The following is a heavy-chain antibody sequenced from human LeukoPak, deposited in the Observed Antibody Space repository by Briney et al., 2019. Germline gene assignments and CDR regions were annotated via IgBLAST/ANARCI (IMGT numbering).Heavy chain of an antibody. J-gene: IGHJ5*02. D-gene: IGHD3-22*01. CDR2: INHSGST. Sequence: SETLSLTCAVYGGSFSGYYWNWIRQPPGKGLEWIGEINHSGSTNYNPSLKSRVSISVDTSKNQFSLKLSSVTAADTAVYYCAILIGDSSGYKDNWFDPWGQGTLVTVSS. CDR3: AILIGDSSGYKDNWFDP. V-gene: IGHV4-34*01. CDR1: GGSFSGYY.